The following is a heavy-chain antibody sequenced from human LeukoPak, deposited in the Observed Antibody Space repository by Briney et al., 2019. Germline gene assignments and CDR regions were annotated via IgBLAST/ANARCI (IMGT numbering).Heavy chain of an antibody. CDR2: ISSSVTTV. D-gene: IGHD4-17*01. CDR1: GFTFRDYY. Sequence: PGGSLRLSCAASGFTFRDYYMAWIRQAPGKGLEWVSHISSSVTTVYYADSVRGRFTLSRDNAKNSVSLQMNSLRAEDTAVYYCARDHGRYGADAFDIWGQGTMVTVSS. J-gene: IGHJ3*02. V-gene: IGHV3-11*04. CDR3: ARDHGRYGADAFDI.